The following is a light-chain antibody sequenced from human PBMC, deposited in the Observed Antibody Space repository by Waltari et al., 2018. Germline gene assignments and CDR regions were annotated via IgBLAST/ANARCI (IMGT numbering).Light chain of an antibody. Sequence: DIQMTQSPSSLSASVGDRVTITCQASQPITNYLNWYQQKPGTAPKLLIHDASILETGVPSRFSGSQSGTHFTLTISSLQPEDVATYYCQRYDNLPLFAFGPGTKVDIK. CDR2: DAS. J-gene: IGKJ3*01. V-gene: IGKV1-33*01. CDR1: QPITNY. CDR3: QRYDNLPLFA.